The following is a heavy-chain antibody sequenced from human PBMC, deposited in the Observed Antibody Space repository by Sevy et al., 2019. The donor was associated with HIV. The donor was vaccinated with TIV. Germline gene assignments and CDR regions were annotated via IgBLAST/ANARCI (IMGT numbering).Heavy chain of an antibody. Sequence: GESLKISCVGAGISISSHWMNWVRQSPGKGLEWVANINQDGSEIYYVGSVKGRFTISRDNARNSGYLQMHSLRVEDSGGYYCGRAMGVWGQGTTVTVSS. J-gene: IGHJ6*02. CDR3: GRAMGV. CDR1: GISISSHW. CDR2: INQDGSEI. V-gene: IGHV3-7*01.